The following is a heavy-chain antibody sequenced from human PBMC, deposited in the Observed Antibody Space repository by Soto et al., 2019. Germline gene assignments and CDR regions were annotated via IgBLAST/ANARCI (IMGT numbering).Heavy chain of an antibody. Sequence: ASVKVSCKASGYTFTSYDINWVRQATGQGLEYLGWMNPNSGNTGYVQKFQGRVTMTWDSSITTAYMELSSLRSEDTAVYFCARGVKYGAYSRWFDPWGQGTLVTVS. D-gene: IGHD4-17*01. J-gene: IGHJ5*02. CDR3: ARGVKYGAYSRWFDP. CDR2: MNPNSGNT. CDR1: GYTFTSYD. V-gene: IGHV1-8*01.